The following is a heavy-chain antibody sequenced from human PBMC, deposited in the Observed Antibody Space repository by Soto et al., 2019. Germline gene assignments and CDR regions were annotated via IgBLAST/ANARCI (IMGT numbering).Heavy chain of an antibody. Sequence: QVQLVESGGGVVQPGRSLRLSCAASGFTFSSYGMHWVRQAPGKGLEWVAVIWYDGSNKYYADSVKGRFTISRDNSKNSLYLQMNSLRAEDTAVYYCARDQDYYGSGSYLHFDYWGQGTLVTVSS. D-gene: IGHD3-10*01. V-gene: IGHV3-33*01. J-gene: IGHJ4*02. CDR1: GFTFSSYG. CDR2: IWYDGSNK. CDR3: ARDQDYYGSGSYLHFDY.